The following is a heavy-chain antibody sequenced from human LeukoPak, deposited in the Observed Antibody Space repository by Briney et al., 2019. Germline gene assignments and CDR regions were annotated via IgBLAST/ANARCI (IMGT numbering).Heavy chain of an antibody. V-gene: IGHV3-21*01. Sequence: GGSLRLSCAASGFTFSSYTINWVRQAPGKGLEWVSSISSSSSYIYYADSVKGRFTISRDNAKNSLYLQMNSLRAEDTVVYYCARDYSDSSGYTGDAFDIWGQGTMVTVSS. CDR2: ISSSSSYI. CDR3: ARDYSDSSGYTGDAFDI. D-gene: IGHD3-22*01. J-gene: IGHJ3*02. CDR1: GFTFSSYT.